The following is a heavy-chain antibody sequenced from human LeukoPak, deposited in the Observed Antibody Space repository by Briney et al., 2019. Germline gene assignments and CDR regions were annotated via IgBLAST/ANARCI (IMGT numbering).Heavy chain of an antibody. J-gene: IGHJ4*02. CDR3: ARRGYCSGGSCNFDY. CDR2: IYPGDSDT. D-gene: IGHD2-15*01. V-gene: IGHV5-51*01. CDR1: GYRFTSYW. Sequence: GESLKISCKGSGYRFTSYWIGWVRQMPGKGLEWMGIIYPGDSDTRYSPSFQGQVTISADKSISTAYLQWSSLKASDTAMYYCARRGYCSGGSCNFDYWGQGTLVTVSS.